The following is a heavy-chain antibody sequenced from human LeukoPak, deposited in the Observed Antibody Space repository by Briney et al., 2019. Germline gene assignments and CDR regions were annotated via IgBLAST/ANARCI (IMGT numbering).Heavy chain of an antibody. D-gene: IGHD7-27*01. Sequence: PGGSLRLSCAASGFTFSSYWMLWVRHAPGQGLVWVSRINSDGSSTSYADSVKGRFTISRDNAKNTLYLQMNSLRAEDTAVYYCARGLTSLDWGQGTLVTVSS. CDR2: INSDGSST. CDR1: GFTFSSYW. CDR3: ARGLTSLD. J-gene: IGHJ4*02. V-gene: IGHV3-74*01.